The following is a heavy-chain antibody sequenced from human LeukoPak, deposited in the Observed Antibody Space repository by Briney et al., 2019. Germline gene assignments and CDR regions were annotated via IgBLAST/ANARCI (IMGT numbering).Heavy chain of an antibody. D-gene: IGHD6-19*01. CDR1: GGSISSYY. J-gene: IGHJ4*02. Sequence: SETLSLTCTVSGGSISSYYWSWIQQPPGKGLEWIGYIYYSGSTNYNPSLKSRVTISVDTSKNQFSLKVYSVTAADTAVYYCARHRTIIAVALDYWGQGTLVTVSS. CDR3: ARHRTIIAVALDY. CDR2: IYYSGST. V-gene: IGHV4-59*08.